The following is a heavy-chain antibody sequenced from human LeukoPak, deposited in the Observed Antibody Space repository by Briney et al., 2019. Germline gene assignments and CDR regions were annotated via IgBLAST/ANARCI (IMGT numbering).Heavy chain of an antibody. CDR2: IIPILGIA. D-gene: IGHD6-13*01. V-gene: IGHV1-69*02. CDR3: ARGTSSSRGSYYYYGMDV. CDR1: GGTFSSYT. Sequence: ASVKVSCKASGGTFSSYTISWVRQAPGQGLAWMGRIIPILGIANYAQKFQGRVTITADKSTSTAYMELSSLRSEDTAVYYCARGTSSSRGSYYYYGMDVWGQGTTVTVSS. J-gene: IGHJ6*02.